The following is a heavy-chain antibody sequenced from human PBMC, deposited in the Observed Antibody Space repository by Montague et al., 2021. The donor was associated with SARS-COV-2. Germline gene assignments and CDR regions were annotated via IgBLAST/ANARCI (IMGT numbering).Heavy chain of an antibody. D-gene: IGHD2-15*01. CDR1: GDSISSFY. J-gene: IGHJ4*02. CDR3: GRGAVAATPGVDY. Sequence: SETLSLTCTVSGDSISSFYWNWIRQPAGKGLEWIGRIYASGGTNYNPSLKSRVTMSVDTSKNQFSLKLNSVTAADTAVYYCGRGAVAATPGVDYWGRGTLVTVSS. CDR2: IYASGGT. V-gene: IGHV4-4*07.